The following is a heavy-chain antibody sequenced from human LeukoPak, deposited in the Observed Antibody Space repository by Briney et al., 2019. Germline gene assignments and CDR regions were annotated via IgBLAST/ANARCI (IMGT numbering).Heavy chain of an antibody. Sequence: GASVKVSCKASGYTFTSYGISWVRQAPGQGLEWMGWISAYNGNTNYAQKLQGRVTMTTDTSTSTAYMELRSLRSEDTAVYYCARDGVLWFGELLRNAFDIWGQGTMVTVSS. CDR2: ISAYNGNT. D-gene: IGHD3-10*01. CDR1: GYTFTSYG. J-gene: IGHJ3*02. V-gene: IGHV1-18*01. CDR3: ARDGVLWFGELLRNAFDI.